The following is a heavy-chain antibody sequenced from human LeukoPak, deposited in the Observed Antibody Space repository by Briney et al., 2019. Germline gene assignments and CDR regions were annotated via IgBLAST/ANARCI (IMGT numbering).Heavy chain of an antibody. CDR1: GGSISSYY. V-gene: IGHV4-59*01. CDR3: ARDRGLWYFDL. CDR2: IYYSGST. J-gene: IGHJ2*01. Sequence: SETLSLTCTVSGGSISSYYWSWIRQPPGEGLEWIGYIYYSGSTNYNPSLKSRVTISVDTSKNQFSLKLTSVTAADTAVYYCARDRGLWYFDLWGRGTLVTVSS.